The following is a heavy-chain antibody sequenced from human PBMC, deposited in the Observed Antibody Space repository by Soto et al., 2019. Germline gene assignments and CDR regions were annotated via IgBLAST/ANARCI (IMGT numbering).Heavy chain of an antibody. D-gene: IGHD3-9*01. Sequence: GVTLRRSCTVAGWPFNEFGLHWVRQTPGKGLEWVAISSHDGKNEVYADSVKGRFTVSRGNSRNTLYLQITRHGSSDTALYFCAKTATYFDDYHNTGYSSEDYWGRGTMVTVSS. J-gene: IGHJ4*01. CDR1: GWPFNEFG. V-gene: IGHV3-30*18. CDR3: AKTATYFDDYHNTGYSSEDY. CDR2: SSHDGKNE.